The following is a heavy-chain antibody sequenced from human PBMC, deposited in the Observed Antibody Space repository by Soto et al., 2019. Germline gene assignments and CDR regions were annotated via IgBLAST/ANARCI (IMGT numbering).Heavy chain of an antibody. D-gene: IGHD5-18*01. CDR1: GGSISSGNYY. CDR3: ATMGTPATGLYYFDY. J-gene: IGHJ4*02. CDR2: ISYSGST. Sequence: QVQLQESGPGLVKPSQTLSLTCPVSGGSISSGNYYWSWIRQPPGKALEWIGFISYSGSTYYSLPTKSRITIAVAPSKNQYSLNLSFVTAADTAVYYCATMGTPATGLYYFDYWGQGTLVTVSS. V-gene: IGHV4-30-4*01.